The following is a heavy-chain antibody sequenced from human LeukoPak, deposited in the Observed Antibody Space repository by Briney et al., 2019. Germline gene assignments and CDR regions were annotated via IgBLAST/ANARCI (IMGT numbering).Heavy chain of an antibody. J-gene: IGHJ2*01. D-gene: IGHD2-21*02. CDR3: ARGVYCGSDCYTYFDL. CDR1: GYTFSGYG. V-gene: IGHV3-23*01. Sequence: PGGPLRLSCAASGYTFSGYGMSWVRQAPGKGLEWVSAISDSGGSTNYADSVKGRFTISRDNSKNTLYLKMNSLRVEETAVYYCARGVYCGSDCYTYFDLWGRGTLVTVSS. CDR2: ISDSGGST.